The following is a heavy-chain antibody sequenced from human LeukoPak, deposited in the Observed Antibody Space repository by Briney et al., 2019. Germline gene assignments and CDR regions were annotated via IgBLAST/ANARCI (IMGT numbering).Heavy chain of an antibody. D-gene: IGHD2-2*02. CDR3: ARGSASPAAIPFDF. J-gene: IGHJ3*01. V-gene: IGHV4-4*07. Sequence: PSETLSLTCTVSGGSISSYFWSWIRQPAGKGLEWIGRTYSSGNTNYNPSLKSRVTMSVDTSKNQFSLKLSSVTAADTAVYYCARGSASPAAIPFDFWGQGTMVTVSS. CDR1: GGSISSYF. CDR2: TYSSGNT.